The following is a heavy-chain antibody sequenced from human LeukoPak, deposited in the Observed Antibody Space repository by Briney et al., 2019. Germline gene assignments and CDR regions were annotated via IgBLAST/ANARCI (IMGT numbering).Heavy chain of an antibody. D-gene: IGHD3-22*01. V-gene: IGHV1-18*04. Sequence: ASVKVSCKASGYTFTNYHLHWVRQAPGQGLEWMGWISAYNGNTNYAQKLQGRVTMTTDTSTNTACMELRSLRSEDTAVYYCASHYDSSGPWGYWGQGTLVTVSS. CDR3: ASHYDSSGPWGY. CDR2: ISAYNGNT. CDR1: GYTFTNYH. J-gene: IGHJ4*02.